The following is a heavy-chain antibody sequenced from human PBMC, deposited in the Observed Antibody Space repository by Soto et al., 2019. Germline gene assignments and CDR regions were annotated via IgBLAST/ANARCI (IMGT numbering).Heavy chain of an antibody. Sequence: GASVKVSCKASGGTFSSYAISWVRQAPGQGLEWMGGIIPIFGTANYAQKFQGRVTITADESTSTAYMELSSLRSEDTAVYYYAREYCSSTSCPSPGHYWGQGTLVTVSS. J-gene: IGHJ4*02. CDR3: AREYCSSTSCPSPGHY. V-gene: IGHV1-69*13. D-gene: IGHD2-2*01. CDR1: GGTFSSYA. CDR2: IIPIFGTA.